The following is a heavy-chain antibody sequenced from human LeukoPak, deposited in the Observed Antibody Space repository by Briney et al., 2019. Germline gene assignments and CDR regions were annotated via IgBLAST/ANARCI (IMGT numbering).Heavy chain of an antibody. D-gene: IGHD3-10*01. Sequence: PGGSLRLSCTATRFTFSSYKMHWVRQAPGKGLEWVSAISGSGGSTYYADSVKGRFTISRDNSKNTLYLQMNSLRAEDTAVYYCAKDDYGSGSIKLEWDYWGQGTLVTVSS. CDR2: ISGSGGST. CDR1: RFTFSSYK. V-gene: IGHV3-23*01. J-gene: IGHJ4*02. CDR3: AKDDYGSGSIKLEWDY.